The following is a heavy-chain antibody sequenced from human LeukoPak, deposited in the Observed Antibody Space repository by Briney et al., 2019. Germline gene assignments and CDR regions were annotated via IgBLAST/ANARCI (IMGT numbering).Heavy chain of an antibody. D-gene: IGHD1-7*01. J-gene: IGHJ4*02. Sequence: GGSLRLSCAASGFTFSTYAISWVRQAPGKGLEWVSCISSTSNYIFYADSVRGRFTISRDNAKNSLYLQMNSLRAEDTAVYYCAKGRELPFDYWGQGTLVTVSS. CDR2: ISSTSNYI. V-gene: IGHV3-21*04. CDR3: AKGRELPFDY. CDR1: GFTFSTYA.